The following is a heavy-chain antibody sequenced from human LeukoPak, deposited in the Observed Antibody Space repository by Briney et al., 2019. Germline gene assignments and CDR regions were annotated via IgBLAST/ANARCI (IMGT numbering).Heavy chain of an antibody. V-gene: IGHV1-24*01. CDR3: AADYGSGTTRPYYYYYMDV. CDR2: FDPEDGET. D-gene: IGHD3-10*01. J-gene: IGHJ6*03. CDR1: GYTLTELS. Sequence: ASVKVSCKVSGYTLTELSMHWVRQAPGKGLEWMGGFDPEDGETIYAQKFQGRVTMTEDTSTDTAYMELSSLRSEDTAVYYCAADYGSGTTRPYYYYYMDVWGKGTTVTISS.